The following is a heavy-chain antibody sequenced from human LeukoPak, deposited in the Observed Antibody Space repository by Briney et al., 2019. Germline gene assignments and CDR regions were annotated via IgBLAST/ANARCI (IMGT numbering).Heavy chain of an antibody. CDR2: INHSGST. CDR3: ARRDGFDDWFDL. J-gene: IGHJ5*02. D-gene: IGHD3-10*01. CDR1: GGSFSSYY. Sequence: SETLSLACAVYGGSFSSYYWSWIRQPPGKGLEWIGEINHSGSTDYNPSLKSRVTISVDTSKNQFSLKLSSVTAADTAVYYCARRDGFDDWFDLWGQGTLVTVSS. V-gene: IGHV4-34*01.